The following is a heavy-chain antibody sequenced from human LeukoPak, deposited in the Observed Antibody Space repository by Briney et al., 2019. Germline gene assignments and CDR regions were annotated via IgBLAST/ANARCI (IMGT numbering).Heavy chain of an antibody. D-gene: IGHD2-21*02. CDR1: GFTFSSYA. CDR2: ISSNGGST. J-gene: IGHJ4*02. CDR3: GGGGGGGDWWGY. Sequence: TGGSLRLSCAASGFTFSSYAMHWVRQAPGKGLEYVSAISSNGGSTYYANSVKGRFTISRDNSKNTLYLQMGSLRADDRAVYYWGGGGGGGDWWGYGGQGPLVTVS. V-gene: IGHV3-64*01.